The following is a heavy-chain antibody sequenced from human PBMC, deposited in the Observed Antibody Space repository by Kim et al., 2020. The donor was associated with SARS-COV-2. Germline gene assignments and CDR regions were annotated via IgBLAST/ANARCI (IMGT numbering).Heavy chain of an antibody. CDR3: ASHCSSTSCYQGFDY. V-gene: IGHV4-31*02. J-gene: IGHJ4*02. Sequence: PSLKSRVTISVDTSKNQFSLKLSSVTAADTAVYYCASHCSSTSCYQGFDYWGQGTLVTVSS. D-gene: IGHD2-2*01.